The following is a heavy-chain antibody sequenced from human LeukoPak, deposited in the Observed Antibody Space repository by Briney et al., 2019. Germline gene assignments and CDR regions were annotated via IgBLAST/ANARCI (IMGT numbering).Heavy chain of an antibody. D-gene: IGHD3-3*01. J-gene: IGHJ4*02. V-gene: IGHV3-21*01. Sequence: GGSLRLSCAASGFTFSSYSMNWVRQAPGKGLEWVSSISSSSSYIYYADSVKGRFTISRDNAKNSLYLQMNSLRAEDTAVYYCARDHYDFWSGYYTGFRIFDYWGQGTLVTVSS. CDR2: ISSSSSYI. CDR1: GFTFSSYS. CDR3: ARDHYDFWSGYYTGFRIFDY.